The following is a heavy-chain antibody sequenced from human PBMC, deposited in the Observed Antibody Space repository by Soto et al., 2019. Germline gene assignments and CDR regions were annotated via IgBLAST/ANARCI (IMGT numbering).Heavy chain of an antibody. V-gene: IGHV4-39*01. CDR2: IYYSGST. D-gene: IGHD6-13*01. Sequence: LETLSLTCSVSGGSISSSSYYWGWIRQPPGKGLEWIGSIYYSGSTYRNPSLKSRVTISVDTSKNQFSLKLSSVTAADTAVYYCARLLGIAAAKFDYWGQGTLVTVSS. J-gene: IGHJ4*02. CDR1: GGSISSSSYY. CDR3: ARLLGIAAAKFDY.